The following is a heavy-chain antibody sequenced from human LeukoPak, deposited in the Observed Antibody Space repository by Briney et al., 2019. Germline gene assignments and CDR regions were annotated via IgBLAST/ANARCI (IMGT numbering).Heavy chain of an antibody. CDR3: ARDLGQWLVRGYFED. Sequence: GGSLRLSCAASGFTFSAYFMSWIRQAPGKGLEWLSYISGTGDTVYYADSVKGRFTIPRDNAKNSLYLQMHSLTADDTAVYYCARDLGQWLVRGYFEDWGQGTLVTVSS. CDR2: ISGTGDTV. D-gene: IGHD6-19*01. J-gene: IGHJ4*02. CDR1: GFTFSAYF. V-gene: IGHV3-11*01.